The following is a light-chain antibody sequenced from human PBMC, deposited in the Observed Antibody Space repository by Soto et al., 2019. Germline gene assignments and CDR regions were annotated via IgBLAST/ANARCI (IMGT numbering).Light chain of an antibody. CDR1: SSNIGAGYD. J-gene: IGLJ2*01. CDR3: QSYDSSLSGVV. V-gene: IGLV1-40*01. Sequence: QPVLTQPPSVSGAPGQRVTISCTGSSSNIGAGYDVHWYQQLPGTAPKLLIYGNSNRPSGVPDRFSGSKSGTSASLAITGLHAEDEADYYCQSYDSSLSGVVFGGGTKVTVL. CDR2: GNS.